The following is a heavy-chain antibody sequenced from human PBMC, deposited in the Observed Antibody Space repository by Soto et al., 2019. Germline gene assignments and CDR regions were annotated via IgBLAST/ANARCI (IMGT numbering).Heavy chain of an antibody. J-gene: IGHJ4*01. CDR3: ASRVPRRSYLGVIDY. CDR1: AVSISNDGYF. CDR2: ISNSGSS. D-gene: IGHD1-26*01. V-gene: IGHV4-31*03. Sequence: QVQLQESGPGLVEPSQTLSLTCTVSAVSISNDGYFWTWIRQRPGKGPEWIGYISNSGSSFSNPALRSRLAFSIDTSKNQCSLKLTSMTAAATAIYYCASRVPRRSYLGVIDYWGHGTLVTVSS.